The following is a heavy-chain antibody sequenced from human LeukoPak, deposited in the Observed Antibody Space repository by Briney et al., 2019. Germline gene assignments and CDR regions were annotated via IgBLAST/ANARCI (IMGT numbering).Heavy chain of an antibody. CDR3: ARDERYCSSTSCYDYFQH. D-gene: IGHD2-2*01. CDR1: GYTFTGYY. V-gene: IGHV1-2*02. Sequence: ASVKVSCKASGYTFTGYYMHWVRQAPGQGLEWMGWINPNSGGTNYAQKFQGRVTMTRDTSISTAYMELSRLRSDDTAVYYCARDERYCSSTSCYDYFQHWGQGTLVTVSS. CDR2: INPNSGGT. J-gene: IGHJ1*01.